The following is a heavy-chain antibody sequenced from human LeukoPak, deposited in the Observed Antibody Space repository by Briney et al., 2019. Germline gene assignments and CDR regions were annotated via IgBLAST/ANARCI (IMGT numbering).Heavy chain of an antibody. D-gene: IGHD4-17*01. V-gene: IGHV3-74*01. Sequence: GGSLRLSCAASGLSFSSYWIHWGRQAPGKGLVWVSRINSGGSSTSYADSVKGRFTISRDNAKNTVYLQMNSLRAEDTAVYYCARESVKGAFDIWAEGQWSPSLQ. J-gene: IGHJ3*02. CDR2: INSGGSST. CDR1: GLSFSSYW. CDR3: ARESVKGAFDI.